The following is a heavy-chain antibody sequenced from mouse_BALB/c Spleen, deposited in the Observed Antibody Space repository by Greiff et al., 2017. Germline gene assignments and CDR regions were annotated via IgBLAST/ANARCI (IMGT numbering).Heavy chain of an antibody. D-gene: IGHD4-1*01. Sequence: VVESGGGLVQPGGSRKLSCAASGFTFSSFGMHWVRQAPEKGLEWVAYISSGSSTIYYADTVKGRFTISRDNPKNTLFLQMTSLRSEDTAMYYCARDWDGRAMDYWGQGTSVTVSS. V-gene: IGHV5-17*02. CDR2: ISSGSSTI. CDR1: GFTFSSFG. J-gene: IGHJ4*01. CDR3: ARDWDGRAMDY.